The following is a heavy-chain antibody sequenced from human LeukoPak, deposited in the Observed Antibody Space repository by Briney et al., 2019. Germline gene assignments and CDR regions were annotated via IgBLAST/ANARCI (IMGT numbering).Heavy chain of an antibody. D-gene: IGHD3-10*01. J-gene: IGHJ4*02. V-gene: IGHV5-51*01. CDR1: GHSFTSYW. CDR2: IYPGDSET. Sequence: GESLKISCKDSGHSFTSYWIGWVRQMPGKVLEWMGIIYPGDSETRYSPSFQGQVTISADKSISTAYLQWSSLKASDTAMYYCASMVRGVYFDYWGQGTLVTVSS. CDR3: ASMVRGVYFDY.